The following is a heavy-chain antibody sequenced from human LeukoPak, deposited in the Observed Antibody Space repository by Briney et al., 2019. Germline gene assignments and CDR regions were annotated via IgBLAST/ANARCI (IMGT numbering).Heavy chain of an antibody. CDR2: IYWNDDK. V-gene: IGHV2-5*01. J-gene: IGHJ4*02. CDR3: AHEGYYQGYFDY. CDR1: GFSLSTSGVG. D-gene: IGHD3-22*01. Sequence: SGPTLVKPTQTLTLTCTFSGFSLSTSGVGVGWIRQPPGKALEWLALIYWNDDKRYSPSLKSRLTITKDTSKNQVVLTMTNMDPVDTATHYCAHEGYYQGYFDYWGQGTLVTVSS.